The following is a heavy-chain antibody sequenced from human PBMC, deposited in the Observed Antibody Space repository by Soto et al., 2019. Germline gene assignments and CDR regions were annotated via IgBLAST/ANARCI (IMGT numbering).Heavy chain of an antibody. V-gene: IGHV5-10-1*01. J-gene: IGHJ5*01. CDR3: PRHETPLPYDFRTGYSDS. D-gene: IGHD3-3*01. Sequence: PXESLKISCTGSGYTFTSPWISWVCQILGKGLEWMGRIDLGDSYTNYSPSFQGHVTISADKSISTAYLQGSGLKASDTALYYCPRHETPLPYDFRTGYSDSWGHGTLVTVSS. CDR1: GYTFTSPW. CDR2: IDLGDSYT.